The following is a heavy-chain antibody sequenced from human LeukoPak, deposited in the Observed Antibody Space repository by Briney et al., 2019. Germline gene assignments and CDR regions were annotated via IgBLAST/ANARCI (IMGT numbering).Heavy chain of an antibody. V-gene: IGHV4-38-2*02. CDR2: IYHSGST. J-gene: IGHJ4*02. Sequence: SETLSLTCTVSGYSNSSGYYWGWIRQPPGKGLEWIGSIYHSGSTYYNPSLKSRVTISVDTSKNQFSLKLSSVTAADTAVYYCARGPGVPAAIGEDYWGQGTLVTVSS. D-gene: IGHD2-2*02. CDR3: ARGPGVPAAIGEDY. CDR1: GYSNSSGYY.